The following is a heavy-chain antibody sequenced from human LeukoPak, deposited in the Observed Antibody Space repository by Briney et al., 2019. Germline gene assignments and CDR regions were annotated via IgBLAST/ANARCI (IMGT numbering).Heavy chain of an antibody. J-gene: IGHJ4*02. D-gene: IGHD2-2*01. CDR2: NNPNSGDT. CDR3: ARYCSTATCSEGDVY. V-gene: IGHV1-2*02. Sequence: ASVKVSCKASGYIFTGYYIHWVRQAPGQGLEWMGWNNPNSGDTKYAQKFQGRVTMTRDTSISTAYMELNSLRSDDTAVYYCARYCSTATCSEGDVYWGQGTLVTVSS. CDR1: GYIFTGYY.